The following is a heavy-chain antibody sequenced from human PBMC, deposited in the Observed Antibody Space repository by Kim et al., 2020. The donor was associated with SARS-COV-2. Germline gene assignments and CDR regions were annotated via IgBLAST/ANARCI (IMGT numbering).Heavy chain of an antibody. Sequence: GRYTISRDNSKNTLYLQMNSLRAEDTAVYYCAKDPIAARPNYYYYYMDVWGKGTTVTVSS. D-gene: IGHD6-6*01. CDR3: AKDPIAARPNYYYYYMDV. V-gene: IGHV3-23*01. J-gene: IGHJ6*03.